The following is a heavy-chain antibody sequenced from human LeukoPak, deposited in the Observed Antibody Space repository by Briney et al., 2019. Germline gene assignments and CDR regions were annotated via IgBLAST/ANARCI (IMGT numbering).Heavy chain of an antibody. J-gene: IGHJ5*02. CDR2: INTNTGNP. V-gene: IGHV7-4-1*02. D-gene: IGHD2-2*01. CDR1: GYTFTSYA. Sequence: ASVKVSCKASGYTFTSYAMNWVRQAPGQGLEWMGWINTNTGNPTYAQGFTGRFVFSLDTSVSTAYLQISSLKAEDTAVYYCAREVGYCSSTSCYEGDFDPWGQGTPVTVSS. CDR3: AREVGYCSSTSCYEGDFDP.